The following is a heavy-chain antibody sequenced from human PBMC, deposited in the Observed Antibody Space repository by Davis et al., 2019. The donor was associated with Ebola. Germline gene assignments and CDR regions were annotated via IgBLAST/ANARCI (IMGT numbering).Heavy chain of an antibody. V-gene: IGHV4-34*01. CDR3: ARGSLNWPGIAVASQAFDP. CDR1: GGSFSGYY. D-gene: IGHD6-19*01. CDR2: INHSGRT. Sequence: SETLSLTCAVYGGSFSGYYWSWIRQPPGKGLEWIGEINHSGRTNYNPSLKSRVTISVDTSKNQFSLKLSSVTAADTAVYYCARGSLNWPGIAVASQAFDPWGQGTLVTVSS. J-gene: IGHJ5*02.